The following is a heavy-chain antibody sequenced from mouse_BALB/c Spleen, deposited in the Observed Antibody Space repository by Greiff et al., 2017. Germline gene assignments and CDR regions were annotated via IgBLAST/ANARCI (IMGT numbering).Heavy chain of an antibody. CDR2: ILPGSGST. CDR3: ARGSYYVDY. J-gene: IGHJ4*01. Sequence: VQRVESGAELMKPGASVKISCKATGYTFSSYWIEWVKQRPGHGLEWIGEILPGSGSTNYNEKFKGKATFTADTSSNTAYMQLSSLTSEDSAVYYCARGSYYVDYWGQGTSVTVSS. D-gene: IGHD1-1*01. CDR1: GYTFSSYW. V-gene: IGHV1-9*01.